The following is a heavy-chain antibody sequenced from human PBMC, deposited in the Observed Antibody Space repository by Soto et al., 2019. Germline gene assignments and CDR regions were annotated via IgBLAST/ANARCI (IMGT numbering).Heavy chain of an antibody. D-gene: IGHD2-15*01. Sequence: SETLSLTCTVSGGSISSGDYYRSWIRQPPGKGLEWIGYIYYSGSTYYNPSLKSRVTISVDTSKNQFSLKLSSVTAADTAVYYCARVYNLDIVVVVAATENAFDIWGQGTMVTV. CDR1: GGSISSGDYY. CDR2: IYYSGST. V-gene: IGHV4-30-4*01. CDR3: ARVYNLDIVVVVAATENAFDI. J-gene: IGHJ3*02.